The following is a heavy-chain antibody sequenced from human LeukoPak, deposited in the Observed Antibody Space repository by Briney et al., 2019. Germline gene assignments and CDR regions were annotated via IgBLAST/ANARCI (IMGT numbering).Heavy chain of an antibody. CDR2: IYYSGST. J-gene: IGHJ4*02. V-gene: IGHV4-59*01. D-gene: IGHD6-19*01. Sequence: PSETLSLTCTVSGGSISSYYWSWIRQPPGKGLEWIGYIYYSGSTNYNPSLKSRVTISVDTSKNQFSLKLSSVTAADTAVYYCARAWYSSGWYFDYWGQGTLVTVSS. CDR3: ARAWYSSGWYFDY. CDR1: GGSISSYY.